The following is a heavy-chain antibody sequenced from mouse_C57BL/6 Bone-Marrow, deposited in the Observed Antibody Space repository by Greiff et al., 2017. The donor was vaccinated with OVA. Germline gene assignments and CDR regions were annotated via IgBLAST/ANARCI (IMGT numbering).Heavy chain of an antibody. CDR2: ISDGGSYT. CDR1: GFTFSSYA. Sequence: EVQRVESGGGLVKPGGSLKLSCAASGFTFSSYAMSWVRQTPEKRLEWVATISDGGSYTYYPDNVKGRFTISRDNAKNNLYLQMSHLKSEDTAMYYCARGQTYYYGSSYYFDYWGQGTTLTVSS. CDR3: ARGQTYYYGSSYYFDY. D-gene: IGHD1-1*01. J-gene: IGHJ2*01. V-gene: IGHV5-4*01.